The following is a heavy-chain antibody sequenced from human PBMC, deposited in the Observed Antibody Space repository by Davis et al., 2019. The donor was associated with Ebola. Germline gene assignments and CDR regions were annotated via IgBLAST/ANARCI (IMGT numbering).Heavy chain of an antibody. CDR1: GFIFSSYV. D-gene: IGHD6-19*01. V-gene: IGHV3-23*01. CDR3: AKDTSNVWFDV. Sequence: GGSLRLSCAASGFIFSSYVMSWVRRAPGKGLEWVSTLGLSADTYYADSEKGRFTISRDNSKNTLHLQMNSLRVEDTAIYYCAKDTSNVWFDVWGQGTMVTVSS. CDR2: LGLSADT. J-gene: IGHJ3*01.